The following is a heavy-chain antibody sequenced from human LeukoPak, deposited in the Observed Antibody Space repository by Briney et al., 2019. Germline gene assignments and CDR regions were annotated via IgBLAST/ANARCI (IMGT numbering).Heavy chain of an antibody. J-gene: IGHJ4*02. D-gene: IGHD4-17*01. Sequence: PGGSLRLSCAASGFTVSSNYMSWVRHAPGKGLVWVSVIYSGGSTYYADSVKGRFTISRDNSKNTLYLQMNSLRAEDTAVYYCARAPFYGDFFFDYWGQGTLVTVSS. CDR1: GFTVSSNY. V-gene: IGHV3-53*01. CDR3: ARAPFYGDFFFDY. CDR2: IYSGGST.